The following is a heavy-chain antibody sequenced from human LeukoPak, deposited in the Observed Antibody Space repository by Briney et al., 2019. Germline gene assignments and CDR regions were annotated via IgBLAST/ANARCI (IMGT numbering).Heavy chain of an antibody. D-gene: IGHD6-19*01. CDR2: IYYSGST. J-gene: IGHJ1*01. Sequence: PSETLSLTCSVSGGSISSSSYYWGWIRQPPGKGLEWIGSIYYSGSTYYNPSLKSRVTISVDTSKNQFSLKLSSVTAADTAVYYCARGDSDGWYLYFQHWGQGTLVTVSS. V-gene: IGHV4-39*07. CDR1: GGSISSSSYY. CDR3: ARGDSDGWYLYFQH.